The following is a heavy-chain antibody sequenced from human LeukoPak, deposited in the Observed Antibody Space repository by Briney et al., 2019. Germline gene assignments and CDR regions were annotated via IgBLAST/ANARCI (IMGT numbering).Heavy chain of an antibody. CDR3: ARDLYYGSGVVDY. V-gene: IGHV3-30*03. D-gene: IGHD3-10*01. CDR2: ISYDGSNK. J-gene: IGHJ4*02. CDR1: GFTFSRYG. Sequence: GGSLRLSCAASGFTFSRYGMHWVRQAPGKGLEWVAVISYDGSNKYYADSVKGRFTSSRDNAKNTLYLQMNSLRAEDTAVYHCARDLYYGSGVVDYWGQGTLVTVSS.